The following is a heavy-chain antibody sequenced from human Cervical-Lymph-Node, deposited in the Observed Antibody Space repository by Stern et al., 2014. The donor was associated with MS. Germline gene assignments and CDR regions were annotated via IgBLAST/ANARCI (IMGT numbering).Heavy chain of an antibody. CDR1: GGSFINYA. V-gene: IGHV1-69*01. J-gene: IGHJ2*01. Sequence: VQLVESGAEVKKPGSSVKVSCRPSGGSFINYAISWVRQAPGQGLEWMGGIIPIFRAPDYAPRFRARLTITADESTSTAYMELGSLTSDDTAIYYCAQGAGSYWYVGLWGRGTPITVSS. CDR2: IIPIFRAP. CDR3: AQGAGSYWYVGL. D-gene: IGHD6-19*01.